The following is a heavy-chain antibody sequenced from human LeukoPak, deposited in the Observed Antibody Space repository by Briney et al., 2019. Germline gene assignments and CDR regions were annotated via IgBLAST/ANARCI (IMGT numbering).Heavy chain of an antibody. CDR1: GFTFSVYF. J-gene: IGHJ4*02. Sequence: GSLRLSCAASGFTFSVYFMGWVRQAPGKGLEWVSVIYSGGSTYYADSVKGRFTISRDNSKNTLYLQMNSLRAEDTAVYYCAGSELLYDYWGQGTLVTVSS. V-gene: IGHV3-53*01. CDR3: AGSELLYDY. D-gene: IGHD3-10*01. CDR2: IYSGGST.